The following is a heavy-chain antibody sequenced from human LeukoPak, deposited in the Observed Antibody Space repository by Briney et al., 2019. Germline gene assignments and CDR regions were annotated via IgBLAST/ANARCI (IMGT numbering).Heavy chain of an antibody. J-gene: IGHJ4*02. CDR3: AKASWVSSADADL. Sequence: GGSLRLSCAASGFTFSSYAMSWVRQAPARGLEWVSSLRGGGETFYADSVKGRFTLSRDDSRNTVYLQMSNLRVEDTAVYFCAKASWVSSADADLWGRGTLVTVSS. CDR2: LRGGGET. CDR1: GFTFSSYA. D-gene: IGHD3-16*01. V-gene: IGHV3-23*01.